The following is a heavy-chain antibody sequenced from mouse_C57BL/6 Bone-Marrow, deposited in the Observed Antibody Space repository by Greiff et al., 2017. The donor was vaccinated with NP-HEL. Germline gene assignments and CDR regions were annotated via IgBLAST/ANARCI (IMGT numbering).Heavy chain of an antibody. D-gene: IGHD1-1*01. CDR2: IWSDGST. Sequence: VQLQQSGPGLVAPSQSLSITCTVSGFSLTSYGVHWVRQPPGKGLEWLVVIWSDGSTTYNSALKSRLSISKDNSKSQFCLEMNSLQTEDTAMYYCARDRGSSLYAMDYWGQGTSVTVSS. J-gene: IGHJ4*01. V-gene: IGHV2-6*03. CDR1: GFSLTSYG. CDR3: ARDRGSSLYAMDY.